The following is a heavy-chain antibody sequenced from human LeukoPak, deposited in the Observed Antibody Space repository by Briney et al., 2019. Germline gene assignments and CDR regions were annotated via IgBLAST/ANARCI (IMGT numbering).Heavy chain of an antibody. V-gene: IGHV3-30*03. CDR3: ARDRAWNYFDY. CDR1: GFTFSRHG. Sequence: GGSLRLSCAPSGFTFSRHGMHWVRQAPGKGLEWVAIISNDGSRKYYGHSVEGRLTISRDNSKNTLYLQMDSLRAEDTAVYYCARDRAWNYFDYWGQGTLVTVSS. D-gene: IGHD3-3*01. CDR2: ISNDGSRK. J-gene: IGHJ4*02.